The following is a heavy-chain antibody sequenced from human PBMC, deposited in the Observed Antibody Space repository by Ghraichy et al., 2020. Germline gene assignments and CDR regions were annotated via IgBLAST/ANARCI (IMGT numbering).Heavy chain of an antibody. V-gene: IGHV3-21*05. CDR3: AREIAAVTGADY. CDR2: INSGATYI. CDR1: GFTFSSYN. Sequence: AGSLRLSCAASGFTFSSYNMNWVRQAPGKGLEWVSYINSGATYIVYADSVKGRFTVSRDDAKNSLYLQMNSLRAEDTAVYYCAREIAAVTGADYFGQGTLVTVSS. J-gene: IGHJ4*02. D-gene: IGHD6-19*01.